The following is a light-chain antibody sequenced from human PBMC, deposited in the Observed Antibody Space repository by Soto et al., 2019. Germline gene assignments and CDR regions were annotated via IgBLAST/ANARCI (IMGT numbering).Light chain of an antibody. CDR3: QHYTSYPWT. CDR1: QSIGSW. J-gene: IGKJ1*01. V-gene: IGKV1-5*03. Sequence: DVQMTQSPSILSASVGDRVTITCRASQSIGSWVAWYQQKPGRAPNLLIHKASHLESGVPSRFSGSGSGTEFTLTISSLQPGDFATYYCQHYTSYPWTFGQGTKVDI. CDR2: KAS.